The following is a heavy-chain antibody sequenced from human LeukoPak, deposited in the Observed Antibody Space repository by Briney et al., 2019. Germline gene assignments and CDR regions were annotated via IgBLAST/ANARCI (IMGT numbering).Heavy chain of an antibody. J-gene: IGHJ6*02. CDR2: ISYDGSNK. Sequence: QTGGSLRLSCAASGFTFSSYGMHWVRQAPGKGLEWVAVISYDGSNKYYADSVKGRFTISRDNSKNTLYLQMNSLRAEDTAVYYCAKMFFSAIRSPNSYYYGMDVWGQGTTVTVSS. CDR1: GFTFSSYG. CDR3: AKMFFSAIRSPNSYYYGMDV. V-gene: IGHV3-30*18. D-gene: IGHD2-21*02.